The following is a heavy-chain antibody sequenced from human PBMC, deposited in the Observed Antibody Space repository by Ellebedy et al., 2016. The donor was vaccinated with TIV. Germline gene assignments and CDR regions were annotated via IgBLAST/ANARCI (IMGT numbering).Heavy chain of an antibody. CDR2: IKSKTDGGTT. CDR1: GFTFSDYY. Sequence: GESLKISCAASGFTFSDYYMSWIRQAPGKGLEWVGRIKSKTDGGTTDYAAPVKGRFTISRDDSKNTLYLQMNSLKTEDTAVYYCTTDYRKEWFGVEGYWGQGTLVTVSS. J-gene: IGHJ4*02. CDR3: TTDYRKEWFGVEGY. V-gene: IGHV3-15*01. D-gene: IGHD3-10*01.